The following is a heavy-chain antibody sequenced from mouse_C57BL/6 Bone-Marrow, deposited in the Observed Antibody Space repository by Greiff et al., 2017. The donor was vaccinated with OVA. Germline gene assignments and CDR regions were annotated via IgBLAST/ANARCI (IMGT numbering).Heavy chain of an antibody. V-gene: IGHV1-54*01. J-gene: IGHJ2*01. CDR1: GYAFTNYL. CDR2: INPGSGGT. CDR3: ARYGYYGSSPYCSDY. D-gene: IGHD1-1*01. Sequence: QVQLQQSGAELVRPGTSVKVSCKASGYAFTNYLIEWVKQRPGQGLEWIGVINPGSGGTNYNEKFKGKATLTADKSSSTAYMQLSSLRYEDAAVYFCARYGYYGSSPYCSDYWGQGTTLTVAS.